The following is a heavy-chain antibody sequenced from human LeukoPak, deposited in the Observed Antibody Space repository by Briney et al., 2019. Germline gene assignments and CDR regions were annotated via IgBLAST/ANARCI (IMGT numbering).Heavy chain of an antibody. CDR3: AKGRGPMVRGVITHFSFDY. V-gene: IGHV3-23*01. CDR1: GFTFSSCA. D-gene: IGHD3-10*01. Sequence: PGGSLRLSCAASGFTFSSCAMSWVRQAPGKGLEWVSGISSSGGSTYYADSVKGRFTISRDNSKDTLYVQMNSLRAEDTAVYYCAKGRGPMVRGVITHFSFDYWGQGTLVTVSS. J-gene: IGHJ4*02. CDR2: ISSSGGST.